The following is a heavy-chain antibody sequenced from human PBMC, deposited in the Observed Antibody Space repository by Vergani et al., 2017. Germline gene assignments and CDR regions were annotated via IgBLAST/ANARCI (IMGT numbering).Heavy chain of an antibody. D-gene: IGHD2-2*01. CDR1: GVIFSRYW. CDR3: ARDTRYRNNPTCLPNNAFDY. Sequence: EVQVVESGGGVVQPGGSLRLSCAASGVIFSRYWMSWVRQAPGKGLEWVANINQDGSEKYYVESVKGRFTISRDNAKNSLFLQIFSLRAEDTAVYYCARDTRYRNNPTCLPNNAFDYWGQGILVTVSS. J-gene: IGHJ4*02. CDR2: INQDGSEK. V-gene: IGHV3-7*01.